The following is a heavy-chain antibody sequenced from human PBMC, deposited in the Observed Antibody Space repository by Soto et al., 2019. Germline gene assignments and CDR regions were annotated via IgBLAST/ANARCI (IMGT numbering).Heavy chain of an antibody. CDR2: INPSGNSK. V-gene: IGHV1-46*01. CDR3: ARYDYNGYYFDY. Sequence: ASVKVSCKASGYTFSTYYMHWVRQAPGQGYERMGKINPSGNSKTYEQKKQGRVTLTRDTSMTTVYMELSSLKSEDTAVYYCARYDYNGYYFDYWG. D-gene: IGHD4-4*01. J-gene: IGHJ4*01. CDR1: GYTFSTYY.